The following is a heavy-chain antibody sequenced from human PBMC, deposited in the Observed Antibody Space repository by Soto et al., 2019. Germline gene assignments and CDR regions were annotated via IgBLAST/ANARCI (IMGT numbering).Heavy chain of an antibody. J-gene: IGHJ4*02. CDR3: AVGGGDLSLTPFDY. Sequence: QVHLVESGGGVVQPGRSLRLSCVASGFNFKAYGMHWVRQAPGKGLEWVAVISTDGTNQHHADSVKGRFTISRDNFKNTLYLQMNSLRPEDTAVYFCAVGGGDLSLTPFDYWGPGTLVTVSS. D-gene: IGHD3-16*02. V-gene: IGHV3-30-3*01. CDR2: ISTDGTNQ. CDR1: GFNFKAYG.